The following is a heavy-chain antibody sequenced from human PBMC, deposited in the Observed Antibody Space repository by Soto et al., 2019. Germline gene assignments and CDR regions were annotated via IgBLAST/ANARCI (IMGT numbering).Heavy chain of an antibody. V-gene: IGHV3-30-3*01. J-gene: IGHJ6*02. CDR2: ISYDGSNK. CDR1: GFTFSSYA. CDR3: ARDRYNYDFWSGFYIGRYYGMDV. D-gene: IGHD3-3*01. Sequence: GGSLILSCAASGFTFSSYAMHWVRQAPGKGLEWVAVISYDGSNKYYADSVKGRFTISRDNSKNTLYLQMNSLRAEDTAVYYCARDRYNYDFWSGFYIGRYYGMDVWGQGTTVTVSS.